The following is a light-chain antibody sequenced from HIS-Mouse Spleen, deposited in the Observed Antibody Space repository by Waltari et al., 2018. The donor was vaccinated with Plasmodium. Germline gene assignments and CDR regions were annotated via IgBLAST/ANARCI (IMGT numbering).Light chain of an antibody. CDR1: QSVSSN. CDR3: QQYNNWSFT. Sequence: IVMTQSPATLSVSPGERATLSCRASQSVSSNLAWYQQKPGQAPRLLIYGASTRAPGIPARFSGSGSGTEFTLTISSLQAEDFAVYYCQQYNNWSFTFGPGTKVEIK. V-gene: IGKV3-15*01. CDR2: GAS. J-gene: IGKJ3*01.